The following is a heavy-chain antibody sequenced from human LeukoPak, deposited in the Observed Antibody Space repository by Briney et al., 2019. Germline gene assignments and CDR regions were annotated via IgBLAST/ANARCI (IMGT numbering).Heavy chain of an antibody. D-gene: IGHD2-2*01. Sequence: AGGSLRLSCAASGFTFSSYSMNWVRQAPGKGLEWGSSISSSSSYIYYADSVKSRFTISRDNAKNSLYLQMNSRRAEDTAVYYCARKGVPAAPDYWGQGTLVTVSS. CDR3: ARKGVPAAPDY. CDR1: GFTFSSYS. V-gene: IGHV3-21*01. CDR2: ISSSSSYI. J-gene: IGHJ4*02.